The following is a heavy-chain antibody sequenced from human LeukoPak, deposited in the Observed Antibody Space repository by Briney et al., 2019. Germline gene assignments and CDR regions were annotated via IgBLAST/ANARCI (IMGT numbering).Heavy chain of an antibody. D-gene: IGHD6-13*01. CDR3: AKDHSSSWYVGYFDY. J-gene: IGHJ4*02. CDR2: ISWDGGST. Sequence: GGSLRLSCAASGFTFDDYAMHWVRQAPGKGLEWVSLISWDGGSTYYADSVRGRFTISRDNSKNSLYLQMNSLRAEDTALYYCAKDHSSSWYVGYFDYWGQGTLVTVSS. V-gene: IGHV3-43D*03. CDR1: GFTFDDYA.